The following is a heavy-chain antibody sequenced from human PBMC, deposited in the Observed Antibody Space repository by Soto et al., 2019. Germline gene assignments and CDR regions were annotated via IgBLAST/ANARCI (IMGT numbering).Heavy chain of an antibody. CDR2: ISSSGNTK. D-gene: IGHD6-13*01. CDR1: GFSFSDYY. Sequence: PGGSLRLSCAASGFSFSDYYMTWIRQAPGKGLEWVSYISSSGNTKYHADSVKGRFTISRDNVKNSLYLQLNRLRAEDTAVYYCARGYSSSWTYNWFDPWGQGTLVTVSS. V-gene: IGHV3-11*01. CDR3: ARGYSSSWTYNWFDP. J-gene: IGHJ5*02.